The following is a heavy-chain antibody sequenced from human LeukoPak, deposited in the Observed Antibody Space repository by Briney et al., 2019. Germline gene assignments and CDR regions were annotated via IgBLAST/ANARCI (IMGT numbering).Heavy chain of an antibody. CDR3: ARDHWIQQLGIEYYFDY. CDR1: GGSISSSSYY. V-gene: IGHV4-39*07. D-gene: IGHD5-18*01. Sequence: SETLSLTCTVSGGSISSSSYYWGRIRQPPGKGLEWIGSIYYSGSTYYNPSLKSRVTISVDTSKNQFSLKLSSVTAADTAVYYCARDHWIQQLGIEYYFDYWGQGTLVTVSS. CDR2: IYYSGST. J-gene: IGHJ4*02.